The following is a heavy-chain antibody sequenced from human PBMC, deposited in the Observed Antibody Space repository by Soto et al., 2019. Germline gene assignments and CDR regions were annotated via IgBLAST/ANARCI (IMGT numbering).Heavy chain of an antibody. D-gene: IGHD3-22*01. J-gene: IGHJ4*02. CDR2: INAGNGNT. V-gene: IGHV1-3*05. CDR3: XXXXTYYFDNSDNYFDF. Sequence: QVQLVQSGAEEMKPGASVKVSCKASGYTLTRYSIHWVRQAPGQRLEWMGWINAGNGNTKFSQKFQGRVTITRDTSASTAYMELRGLRSEDTXXYYXXXXXTYYFDNSDNYFDFWGQGTLVTVSS. CDR1: GYTLTRYS.